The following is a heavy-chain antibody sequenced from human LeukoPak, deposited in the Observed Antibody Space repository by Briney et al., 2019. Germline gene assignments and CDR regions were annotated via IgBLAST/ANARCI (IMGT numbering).Heavy chain of an antibody. V-gene: IGHV3-21*01. Sequence: GGSLRLSCAASGFTFSSYSMNWVRQAPGKGLEWVSSISSSSYIYYADSVKGRFTISRDNAKNSLYLQMNSLGAEDTAVYYCARDSSYDYVWGSYRASFDYWGQGTLVTVSS. CDR1: GFTFSSYS. CDR3: ARDSSYDYVWGSYRASFDY. J-gene: IGHJ4*02. D-gene: IGHD3-16*02. CDR2: ISSSSYI.